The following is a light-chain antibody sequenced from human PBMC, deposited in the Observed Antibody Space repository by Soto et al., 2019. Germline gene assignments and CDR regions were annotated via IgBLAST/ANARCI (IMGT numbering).Light chain of an antibody. Sequence: QSALTQPASVSGSPGQSITISCTGTSGEFDAYNSVSWYQQHPGKAPKLLVYEVSSRPSGVSNRFSGSKSVNAASLTISGLQAEDEADYYCNLRTLTQMFFGTGTKLTVL. CDR1: SGEFDAYNS. J-gene: IGLJ1*01. CDR2: EVS. V-gene: IGLV2-14*01. CDR3: NLRTLTQMF.